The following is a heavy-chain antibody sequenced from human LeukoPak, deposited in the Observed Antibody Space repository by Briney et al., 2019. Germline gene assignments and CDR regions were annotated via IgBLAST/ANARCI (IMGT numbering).Heavy chain of an antibody. V-gene: IGHV3-30*18. J-gene: IGHJ3*02. Sequence: GGSLRLSCAASGFTFSSYGMHWARQAPGKGLEWVAVISYDGSNEYYADSVKGRFTISRDNSKNTLYLQMNSLRAEDTAVYYCAKFGYCSSTSCYDAFDIWGQGTMVTVSS. D-gene: IGHD2-2*01. CDR3: AKFGYCSSTSCYDAFDI. CDR1: GFTFSSYG. CDR2: ISYDGSNE.